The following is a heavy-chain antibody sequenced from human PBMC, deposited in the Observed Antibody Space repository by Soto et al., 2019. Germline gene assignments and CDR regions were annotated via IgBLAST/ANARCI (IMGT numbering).Heavy chain of an antibody. V-gene: IGHV3-23*01. CDR1: GFTFSTYV. D-gene: IGHD3-22*01. CDR3: APTFYYVNSGNQGPFDN. J-gene: IGHJ4*02. CDR2: ISGSGGST. Sequence: SGGSLRLSCAASGFTFSTYVMSWVRQAPGKGLEWVSDISGSGGSTYYADSVKGRFTISRDNSRNTLYLQMSSLRAEDTAVYYCAPTFYYVNSGNQGPFDNWGQGTLVTVSS.